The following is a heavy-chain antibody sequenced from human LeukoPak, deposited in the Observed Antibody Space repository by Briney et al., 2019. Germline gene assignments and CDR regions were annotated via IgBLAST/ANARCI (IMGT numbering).Heavy chain of an antibody. CDR1: GGSMNNYY. D-gene: IGHD6-19*01. Sequence: SSETLSLTCTVSGGSMNNYYWSWIRLPPGKGLEWIGYIYYSGSTYYNPSLKSRVTISVDTSKNQFSLKLSSVTAADTAVYYCAREEGLAVAGTLYYYYGMDVWGQGTTVTVSS. J-gene: IGHJ6*02. CDR2: IYYSGST. V-gene: IGHV4-59*12. CDR3: AREEGLAVAGTLYYYYGMDV.